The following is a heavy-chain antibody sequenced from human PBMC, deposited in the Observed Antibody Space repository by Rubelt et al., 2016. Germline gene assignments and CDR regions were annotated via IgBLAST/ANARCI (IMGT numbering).Heavy chain of an antibody. D-gene: IGHD6-19*01. J-gene: IGHJ4*02. CDR3: ARDLYSSGWYYPVGDY. V-gene: IGHV3-33*01. Sequence: LEWVAVIYYDGSNKYYADSVKGRFTISRDNSENTLYLQMNSLRAEDTAVYYCARDLYSSGWYYPVGDYWGQGTLVTVSS. CDR2: IYYDGSNK.